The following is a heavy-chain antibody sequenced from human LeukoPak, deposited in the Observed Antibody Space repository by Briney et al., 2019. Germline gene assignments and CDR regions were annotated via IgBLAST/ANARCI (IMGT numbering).Heavy chain of an antibody. J-gene: IGHJ5*02. Sequence: KASETLSLTCAVYGGSFSGYYWSWIRQPPGKGLEWIGEINHSGSTNYNPSLKSRVTISVDTSKNQFSLKLSSVTAADTAVYYCAGRYYYSYGYYWFDPWGQGTLVTVSS. CDR1: GGSFSGYY. D-gene: IGHD5-18*01. V-gene: IGHV4-34*01. CDR2: INHSGST. CDR3: AGRYYYSYGYYWFDP.